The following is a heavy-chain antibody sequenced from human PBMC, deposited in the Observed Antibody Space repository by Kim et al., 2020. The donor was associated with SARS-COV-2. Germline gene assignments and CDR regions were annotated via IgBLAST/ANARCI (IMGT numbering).Heavy chain of an antibody. CDR3: AKAPIWFGEFEYNWFDP. Sequence: GGSLRLSCAASGFTFSSYAMSWVRQAPGKGLEWVSAISGSGGSTYYADSVKGRFTISRDNSKNTLYLQMNSLRAEDTAVYYCAKAPIWFGEFEYNWFDPWGQGTLVTVSS. CDR2: ISGSGGST. CDR1: GFTFSSYA. J-gene: IGHJ5*02. D-gene: IGHD3-10*01. V-gene: IGHV3-23*01.